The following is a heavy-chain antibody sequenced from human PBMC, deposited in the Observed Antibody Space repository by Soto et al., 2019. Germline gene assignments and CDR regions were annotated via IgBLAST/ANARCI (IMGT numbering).Heavy chain of an antibody. V-gene: IGHV3-23*01. CDR3: AKGSEYGSGSSNKVPDFDY. CDR2: ISGSGGST. D-gene: IGHD3-10*01. CDR1: GFTFSSYA. J-gene: IGHJ4*02. Sequence: GGSLRLSCAASGFTFSSYAMSWVRQAPGKGLEWVSAISGSGGSTYYADSVKGRFTISRDNSKNTLYLQMNSLRAEDTAVYYCAKGSEYGSGSSNKVPDFDYWGQGTLVTVSS.